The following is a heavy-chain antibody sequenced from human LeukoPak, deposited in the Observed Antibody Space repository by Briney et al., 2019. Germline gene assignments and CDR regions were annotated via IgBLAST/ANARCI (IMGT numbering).Heavy chain of an antibody. V-gene: IGHV3-33*06. CDR2: IWYDGIDK. CDR3: AKDWGGAAAGFLFDY. Sequence: GRSLRLSCAASEFTFRTYGMHWVRQAPGKGLEWVALIWYDGIDKFYADSVKGRFTISRDNSRKTVYLQMNSLRVEDTAVYYWAKDWGGAAAGFLFDYWGQGTLVTVSS. D-gene: IGHD6-13*01. CDR1: EFTFRTYG. J-gene: IGHJ4*02.